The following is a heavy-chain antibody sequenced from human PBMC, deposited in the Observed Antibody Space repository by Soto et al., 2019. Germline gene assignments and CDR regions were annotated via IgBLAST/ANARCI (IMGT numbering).Heavy chain of an antibody. Sequence: SLRLSCAASGFTFSSYAMSWVRQAPGKGLEWVSAISGSGGSTYYADSVKGRFTISRDNSKNTLYLQMNSLRAEDTAVYFCARSYYYDSTGYYRTFDYWGPGTLVTVSS. CDR3: ARSYYYDSTGYYRTFDY. CDR2: ISGSGGST. D-gene: IGHD3-22*01. V-gene: IGHV3-23*01. CDR1: GFTFSSYA. J-gene: IGHJ4*02.